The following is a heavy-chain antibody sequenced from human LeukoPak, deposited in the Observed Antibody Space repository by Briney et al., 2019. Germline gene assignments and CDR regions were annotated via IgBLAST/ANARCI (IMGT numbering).Heavy chain of an antibody. CDR3: ARDGENYYDSPNDY. V-gene: IGHV3-23*01. D-gene: IGHD3-22*01. Sequence: GGSLRLSCAASGFTFSSYAMSWVRQAPGKGLEWVSAISGSGGSTYYADSVKGRFTISRDNAKNSLYLQMNSLRAEDTAVYYCARDGENYYDSPNDYWGQGTLVTVSS. J-gene: IGHJ4*02. CDR1: GFTFSSYA. CDR2: ISGSGGST.